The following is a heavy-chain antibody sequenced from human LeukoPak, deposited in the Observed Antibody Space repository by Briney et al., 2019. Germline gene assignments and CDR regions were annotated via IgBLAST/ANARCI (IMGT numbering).Heavy chain of an antibody. Sequence: ASVKVSCKASGYTFTGYYMHWVRQAPGQGLEWMGWINPNSGGTNYAQKFQGRVTMTRDTSISTAYMELSRLRSDDTAVYYCARGDDSSGWCSITNWFDPWGQGTLVTVSS. CDR3: ARGDDSSGWCSITNWFDP. V-gene: IGHV1-2*02. CDR2: INPNSGGT. J-gene: IGHJ5*02. D-gene: IGHD6-19*01. CDR1: GYTFTGYY.